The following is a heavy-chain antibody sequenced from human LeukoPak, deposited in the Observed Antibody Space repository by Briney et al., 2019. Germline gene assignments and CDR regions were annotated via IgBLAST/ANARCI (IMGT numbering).Heavy chain of an antibody. CDR3: ARARGRWHLLPLDF. V-gene: IGHV3-30*04. D-gene: IGHD1-26*01. Sequence: PGGSLRLSCAAAGFSFSNFALHWVRQAPGKGLEWLAVISHDGGTKHYADSVKGRFTISRDNSNNSLSLQMNSLSAEDPAVYYCARARGRWHLLPLDFWGQGTLVTVSS. CDR2: ISHDGGTK. J-gene: IGHJ4*02. CDR1: GFSFSNFA.